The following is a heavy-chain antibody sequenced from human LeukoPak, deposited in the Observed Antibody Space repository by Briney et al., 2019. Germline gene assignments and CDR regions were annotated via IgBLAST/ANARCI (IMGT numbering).Heavy chain of an antibody. D-gene: IGHD4-17*01. CDR1: GGSISSGGYY. J-gene: IGHJ4*02. CDR2: IYYSGST. CDR3: ARDLALTTVTTFDY. Sequence: PSGTLSLTCTVSGGSISSGGYYWSWIRQPPGKGLEWIGSIYYSGSTYYNPSLKSRVTISVDTSKNQFSLKLSSVTAADTAVYYCARDLALTTVTTFDYWGQGTLVTVSS. V-gene: IGHV4-39*07.